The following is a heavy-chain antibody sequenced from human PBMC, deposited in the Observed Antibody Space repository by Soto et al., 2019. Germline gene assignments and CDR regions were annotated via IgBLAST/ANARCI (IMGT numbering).Heavy chain of an antibody. Sequence: SVKVSCKASGGTFSSYSIRWVRQAPGQWLEWMGGIIPIFGAANYAQKFQGRVTITADASTSTAYMELSRLRSDDTAVYSRASDRGVVLPSAINGYDYDYGIDFWGQGTTVTVSS. J-gene: IGHJ6*02. CDR2: IIPIFGAA. CDR3: ASDRGVVLPSAINGYDYDYGIDF. CDR1: GGTFSSYS. D-gene: IGHD2-2*01. V-gene: IGHV1-69*13.